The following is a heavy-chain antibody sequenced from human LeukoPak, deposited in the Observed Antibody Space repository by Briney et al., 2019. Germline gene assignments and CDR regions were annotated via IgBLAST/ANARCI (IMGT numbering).Heavy chain of an antibody. CDR1: GYTFTGYY. V-gene: IGHV1-2*02. Sequence: ASVKVSCKASGYTFTGYYMHWVRQAPGQGLEWMGWINPNSGGTNYAQKFQGRVTMTRDTSISTAYMELSRLRSDDTAVYYCARGFNTEWESYYFDYWGQGTLVTVSS. J-gene: IGHJ4*02. CDR3: ARGFNTEWESYYFDY. CDR2: INPNSGGT. D-gene: IGHD1-26*01.